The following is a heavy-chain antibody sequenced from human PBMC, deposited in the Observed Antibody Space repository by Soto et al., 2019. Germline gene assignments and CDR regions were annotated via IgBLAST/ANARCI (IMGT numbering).Heavy chain of an antibody. CDR1: GYTLTELS. Sequence: GASVKVSCKVSGYTLTELSMHWVRQAPGKGLEWMGGFDPEDGETNYAQKFQGRVTITEDTSTDTAYMELSSLRSEDTAVYYCATAHIVVVVAAPAQLFTYWGQGTLVTASA. J-gene: IGHJ1*01. D-gene: IGHD2-15*01. V-gene: IGHV1-24*01. CDR3: ATAHIVVVVAAPAQLFTY. CDR2: FDPEDGET.